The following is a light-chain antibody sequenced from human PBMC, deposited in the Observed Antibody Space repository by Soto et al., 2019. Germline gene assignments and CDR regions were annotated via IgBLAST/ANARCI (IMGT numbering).Light chain of an antibody. CDR2: AAS. V-gene: IGKV1-27*01. CDR3: QKYDRAPFT. J-gene: IGKJ3*01. Sequence: DIQTTQPPYSLFVSVGDTVTITFRASQAIRNYLTWYQQKPGKVPKLLISAASTLQSGVPSRFSGSGSGTDFTLTINSLQPEDIATYYCQKYDRAPFTFGPGTKVDIK. CDR1: QAIRNY.